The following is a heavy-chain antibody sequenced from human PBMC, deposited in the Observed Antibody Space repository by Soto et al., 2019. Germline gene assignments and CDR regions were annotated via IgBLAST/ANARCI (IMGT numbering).Heavy chain of an antibody. CDR3: ARVVPNDLLTDPYWYFDL. D-gene: IGHD3-9*01. Sequence: ASVKVSCKASGYNFTNYGVTWVRQAPGQGLEWTGRISGYNGNTNYAQKFQGRVTMTTDTSTSTAYMELRSLRSDDTAVYYCARVVPNDLLTDPYWYFDLWGRGTLVTVSS. CDR2: ISGYNGNT. J-gene: IGHJ2*01. V-gene: IGHV1-18*01. CDR1: GYNFTNYG.